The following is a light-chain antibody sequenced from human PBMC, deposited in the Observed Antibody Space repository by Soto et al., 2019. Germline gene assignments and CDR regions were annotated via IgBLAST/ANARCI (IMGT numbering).Light chain of an antibody. J-gene: IGLJ1*01. CDR2: DVS. CDR1: SSDVGCYNY. CDR3: SSYTSSSTLAAYV. V-gene: IGLV2-14*01. Sequence: QSVLTQPASVSGSPGQSITISCTGTSSDVGCYNYVSWYQQHPGKAPKLMIYDVSNRPSGVSNRFSGSKSGNTASLTISGLQAEDEADYYCSSYTSSSTLAAYVFGTGTKVTVL.